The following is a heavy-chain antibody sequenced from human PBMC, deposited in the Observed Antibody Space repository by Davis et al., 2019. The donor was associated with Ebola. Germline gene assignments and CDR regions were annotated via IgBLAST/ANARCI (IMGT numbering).Heavy chain of an antibody. D-gene: IGHD5-12*01. V-gene: IGHV4-59*01. J-gene: IGHJ4*02. CDR2: IYYSGST. CDR1: GGSISSYY. CDR3: ARARRSGYDSVY. Sequence: MPGGSLRLSCTVSGGSISSYYWSWTRQPPGKGLEWIGYIYYSGSTNYNPSLKSRVTISVDTSKNQFSLKLSSVTAADTAVYYCARARRSGYDSVYWGQGTLVTVSS.